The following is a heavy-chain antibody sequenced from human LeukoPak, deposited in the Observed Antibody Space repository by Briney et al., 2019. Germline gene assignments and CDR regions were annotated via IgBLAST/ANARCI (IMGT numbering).Heavy chain of an antibody. J-gene: IGHJ4*02. CDR3: AREMQDGGNPDY. Sequence: ASVKVSCKASGYTFTSYAMHWVRQAPGQRLEWMGWINAGNGNTKYSQEFQGRVTITADKSTSTAYMELSSLRSEDTAVYYCAREMQDGGNPDYWGQGTLVTVSS. V-gene: IGHV1-3*03. D-gene: IGHD4-23*01. CDR1: GYTFTSYA. CDR2: INAGNGNT.